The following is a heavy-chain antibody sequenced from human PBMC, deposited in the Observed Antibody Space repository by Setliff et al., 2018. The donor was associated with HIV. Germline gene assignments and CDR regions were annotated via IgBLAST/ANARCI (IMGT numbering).Heavy chain of an antibody. Sequence: GASVKVSCKASGYTFTDYYMHWVQQAPGQGLEWMGIINPGGGSTSYAQKFQGRVTMTTDESTTTAYMELSSLRSEDTALYYCAGSILTGYYTFGADYWGQGTLVTVSS. CDR1: GYTFTDYY. V-gene: IGHV1-46*01. CDR2: INPGGGST. CDR3: AGSILTGYYTFGADY. J-gene: IGHJ4*02. D-gene: IGHD3-9*01.